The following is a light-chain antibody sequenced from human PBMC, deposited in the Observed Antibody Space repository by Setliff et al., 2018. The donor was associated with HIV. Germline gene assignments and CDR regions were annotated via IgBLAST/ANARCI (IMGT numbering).Light chain of an antibody. V-gene: IGLV2-14*03. J-gene: IGLJ1*01. Sequence: QSVLTQPASVSGSPGQSIIISCTGTSSDVGGYNYVSWYQQHPGKAPKLMIFDVSKRPSGVSNRFSGSKSGNTASLTISGLQAEDEADFYCSSYTSSSTLVFGTGTKVTVL. CDR3: SSYTSSSTLV. CDR2: DVS. CDR1: SSDVGGYNY.